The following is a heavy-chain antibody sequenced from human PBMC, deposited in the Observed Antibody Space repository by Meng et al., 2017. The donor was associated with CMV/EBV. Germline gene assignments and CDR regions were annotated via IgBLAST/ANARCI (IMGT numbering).Heavy chain of an antibody. CDR2: ISSSSYI. J-gene: IGHJ6*02. Sequence: GESLKISCAASGFTFSSYSMNWVRQAPGKGLEWVSSISSSSYIYYADSVKGRFTISRDNAKNSLYLQMNSLRAEDTAVYYCARDDYDFWSGYYYGYYYYYGMDVWGQGTTVTVSS. D-gene: IGHD3-3*01. CDR3: ARDDYDFWSGYYYGYYYYYGMDV. V-gene: IGHV3-21*01. CDR1: GFTFSSYS.